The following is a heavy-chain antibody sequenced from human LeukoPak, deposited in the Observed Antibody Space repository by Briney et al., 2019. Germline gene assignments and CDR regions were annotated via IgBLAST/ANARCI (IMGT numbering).Heavy chain of an antibody. CDR2: ISWDGATT. V-gene: IGHV3-43D*03. CDR1: GFTFDDYA. Sequence: PGGSLRLSCAASGFTFDDYAMHWVRQAPGRGLEWVSLISWDGATTSYTGSVRGRFTISRDNSKNSLYLQMNSLRAEDTALYYCAEVSLRRSYQMQGFDYWGQGTLVTVSS. J-gene: IGHJ4*02. CDR3: AEVSLRRSYQMQGFDY. D-gene: IGHD2-2*01.